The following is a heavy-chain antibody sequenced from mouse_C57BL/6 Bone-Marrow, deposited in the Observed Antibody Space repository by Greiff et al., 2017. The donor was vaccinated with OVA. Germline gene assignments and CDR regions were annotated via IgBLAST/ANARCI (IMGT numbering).Heavy chain of an antibody. V-gene: IGHV1-53*01. D-gene: IGHD2-1*01. Sequence: QVHVKQSGTELVKPGASVKLSCKASGYTFTSYWMHWVKQRPGQGLEWIGNINPSNGGTNYNEKFKSKATLTVDKSSSTAYMQLSSLTSEDSAVYYCARSLLYYGNYWGQGTTLTVSS. CDR3: ARSLLYYGNY. CDR2: INPSNGGT. J-gene: IGHJ2*01. CDR1: GYTFTSYW.